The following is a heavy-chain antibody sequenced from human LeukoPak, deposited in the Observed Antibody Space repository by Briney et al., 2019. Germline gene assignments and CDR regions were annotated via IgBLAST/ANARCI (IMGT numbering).Heavy chain of an antibody. V-gene: IGHV6-1*01. J-gene: IGHJ6*02. CDR2: TYYRSKLYN. Sequence: SQTLSLTCAISGDSFSSNSAAWNWRRQSPSRGLEWLGRTYYRSKLYNDYAVSVKSRLTINPDTSKNQFSLQLNSVTPDDTAVYYCARLRMANYYYYGMDVWGQGTTVTVSS. CDR1: GDSFSSNSAA. CDR3: ARLRMANYYYYGMDV. D-gene: IGHD2-8*01.